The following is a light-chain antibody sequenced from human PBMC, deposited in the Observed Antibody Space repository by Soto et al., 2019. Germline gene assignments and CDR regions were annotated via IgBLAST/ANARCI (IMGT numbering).Light chain of an antibody. CDR2: KAS. CDR1: QSISSY. CDR3: QQYNRYWT. Sequence: EIQLTQSPSTLSASPGDRVTITCRASQSISSYLAWYQQKPGKAPKLLIYKASSLESGVPSRFSGSGSGTEFTLTISSLQPDDFATYYCQQYNRYWTFGRGTKVEIK. V-gene: IGKV1-5*03. J-gene: IGKJ4*01.